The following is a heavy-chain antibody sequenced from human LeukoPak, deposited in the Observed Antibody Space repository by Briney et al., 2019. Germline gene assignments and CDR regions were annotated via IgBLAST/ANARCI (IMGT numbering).Heavy chain of an antibody. CDR1: GYSFTSYW. V-gene: IGHV5-51*01. D-gene: IGHD4-17*01. CDR2: IYPGDSDT. J-gene: IGHJ4*02. Sequence: GESLQISCQGSGYSFTSYWIGWVRQMPGKGLEWMGIIYPGDSDTRYSPSFQGQVTISVDKSISTAYLQWSSLKASDTAIYYCARGYGDYAKRFFDHWGQGTLVTVSS. CDR3: ARGYGDYAKRFFDH.